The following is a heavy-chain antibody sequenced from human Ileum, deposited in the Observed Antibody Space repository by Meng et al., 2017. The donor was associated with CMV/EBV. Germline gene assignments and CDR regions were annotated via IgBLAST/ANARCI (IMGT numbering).Heavy chain of an antibody. CDR2: FYYSGST. CDR1: GGSISSSSFY. CDR3: ARGEYDFWGAREGENDY. J-gene: IGHJ4*02. Sequence: SETLSLTCTVSGGSISSSSFYWGWIRQPPGKGLEWIGNFYYSGSTYYNPSRQSRVTISVVTSKTQLSLRLSTVTAADTAVYYCARGEYDFWGAREGENDYWGQGTLVTVSS. D-gene: IGHD3-3*01. V-gene: IGHV4-39*07.